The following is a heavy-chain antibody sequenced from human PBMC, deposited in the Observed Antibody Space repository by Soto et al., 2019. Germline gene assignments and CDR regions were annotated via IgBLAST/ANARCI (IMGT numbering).Heavy chain of an antibody. J-gene: IGHJ3*02. D-gene: IGHD1-1*01. CDR2: INPNSGGT. Sequence: GASVKVSCKASGYTFTGYYMHWVRQAPGQGLEWMGWINPNSGGTNYAQKFQGRVTMTRDTSISTAYMELSRLRSDDTAVYYCARRPQPYGDAFDIRGQGTMVTVSS. CDR3: ARRPQPYGDAFDI. CDR1: GYTFTGYY. V-gene: IGHV1-2*02.